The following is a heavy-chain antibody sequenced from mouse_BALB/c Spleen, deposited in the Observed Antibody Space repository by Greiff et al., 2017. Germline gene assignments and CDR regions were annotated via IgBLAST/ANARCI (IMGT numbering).Heavy chain of an antibody. V-gene: IGHV14-3*02. CDR3: ARLDYYGSDWYFDV. D-gene: IGHD1-1*01. CDR1: GFNIKDTY. Sequence: VQLQQSGAELVKPGASVKLSCTASGFNIKDTYMHWVKQRPEQGLEWIGRIDPANGNTKYDPKFQGKATITADTSSNTAYLQLSSLTSEDTAVYYCARLDYYGSDWYFDVWGAGTTVTVSS. CDR2: IDPANGNT. J-gene: IGHJ1*01.